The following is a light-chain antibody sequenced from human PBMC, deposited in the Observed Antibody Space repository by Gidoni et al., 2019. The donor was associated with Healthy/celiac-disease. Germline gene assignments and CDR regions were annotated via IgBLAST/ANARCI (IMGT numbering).Light chain of an antibody. Sequence: ESVLTQSTGTLSLSPGERATHSRRASQSVSRSYLAWYQQKPGQAPRLLIYGASSRATGIPDRFSGSGSGTDFTLTISRLEPEDFAVYYCQQYGSSPGTFGQGTKVEIK. CDR1: QSVSRSY. CDR3: QQYGSSPGT. V-gene: IGKV3-20*01. J-gene: IGKJ1*01. CDR2: GAS.